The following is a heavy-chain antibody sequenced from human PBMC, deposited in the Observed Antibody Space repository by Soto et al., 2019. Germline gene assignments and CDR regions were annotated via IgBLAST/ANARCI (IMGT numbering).Heavy chain of an antibody. Sequence: ASVKVSCKASGYTFTSYDINWVRQATGQGLEWMGWMNPNSGNTGYAQKFQGRVTMTRNTSISTAYMELSSLRSEDTAVYYCARGGIPGVYYYYYYYMDVWGKGTTVTVSS. CDR2: MNPNSGNT. CDR1: GYTFTSYD. CDR3: ARGGIPGVYYYYYYYMDV. V-gene: IGHV1-8*01. J-gene: IGHJ6*03.